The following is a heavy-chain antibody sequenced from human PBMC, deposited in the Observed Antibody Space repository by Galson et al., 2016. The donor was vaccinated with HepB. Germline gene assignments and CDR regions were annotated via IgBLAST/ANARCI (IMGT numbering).Heavy chain of an antibody. CDR3: AITYYYDSSAFEDDAFDI. CDR1: GYTFTTYA. CDR2: IRPNNGNT. V-gene: IGHV1-18*01. D-gene: IGHD3-22*01. J-gene: IGHJ3*02. Sequence: SVKVSCKASGYTFTTYAITWVRHAPGQGLEWIGWIRPNNGNTNYEQKLQGRVTMTTDTSTSTAYMELRSLRSDDTAVYYCAITYYYDSSAFEDDAFDIWGQGTMVSVSS.